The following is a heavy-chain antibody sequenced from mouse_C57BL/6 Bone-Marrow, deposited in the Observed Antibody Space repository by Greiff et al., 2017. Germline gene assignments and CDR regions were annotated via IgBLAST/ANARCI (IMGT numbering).Heavy chain of an antibody. CDR1: GFTFSDYG. CDR3: ARRTYGSSFFDY. Sequence: EVHLVESGGGLVKPGGSLKLSCAASGFTFSDYGMHWVRQAPEKGLEWVAYISSGSSTIYYADPVKGRFTISRDNAKNTLFLQMTSLRSEDTAMYYCARRTYGSSFFDYWGQGTTLTVSS. J-gene: IGHJ2*01. D-gene: IGHD1-1*01. V-gene: IGHV5-17*01. CDR2: ISSGSSTI.